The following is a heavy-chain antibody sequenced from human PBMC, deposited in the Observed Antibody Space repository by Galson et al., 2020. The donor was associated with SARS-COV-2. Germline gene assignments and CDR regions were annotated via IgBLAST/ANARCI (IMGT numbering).Heavy chain of an antibody. CDR3: ASQPSGSYSKD. CDR2: IYYGGST. J-gene: IGHJ4*02. Sequence: WVRQAPGKGLEWIGSIYYGGSTYYNPSLKSRVTISVDTSKNQFSLKLSSVTAADTAVYYCASQPSGSYSKDWGQGTLVTVSS. D-gene: IGHD1-26*01. V-gene: IGHV4-39*01.